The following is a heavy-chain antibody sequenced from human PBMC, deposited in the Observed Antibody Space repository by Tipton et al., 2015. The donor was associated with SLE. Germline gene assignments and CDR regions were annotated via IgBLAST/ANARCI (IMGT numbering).Heavy chain of an antibody. D-gene: IGHD3-3*01. J-gene: IGHJ4*02. Sequence: SLRLSCAASGFPFSDYFMSWIRQAPGKGLEWVSYINGRSNYMYYGDSVKGRFSISRDNAKNSLFLQMNNLRAEDTAIYYCARVRITIYGVVTNFDFWGQGTLVTVS. CDR2: INGRSNYM. CDR1: GFPFSDYF. CDR3: ARVRITIYGVVTNFDF. V-gene: IGHV3-11*01.